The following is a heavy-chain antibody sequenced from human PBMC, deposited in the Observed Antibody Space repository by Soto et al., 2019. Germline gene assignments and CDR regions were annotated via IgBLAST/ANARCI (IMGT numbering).Heavy chain of an antibody. CDR1: GFGFDEYG. CDR2: INRHGDST. D-gene: IGHD4-17*01. Sequence: EVYLVESGGCVVRPGGSLRLSCAASGFGFDEYGMSWVRQGPGKGLEWVSGINRHGDSTGYADSVKGRFTLSRDNAKNSVYLEMNGLRAEDTAFYYCARDHRWGYEYGDYGDSWGQGTLVTVSS. CDR3: ARDHRWGYEYGDYGDS. J-gene: IGHJ4*02. V-gene: IGHV3-20*04.